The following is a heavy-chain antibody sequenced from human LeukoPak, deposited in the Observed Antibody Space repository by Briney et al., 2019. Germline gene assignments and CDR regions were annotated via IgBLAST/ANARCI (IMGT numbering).Heavy chain of an antibody. D-gene: IGHD6-6*01. CDR2: IHKSGST. CDR3: AREGSMTARPFVSIDY. V-gene: IGHV4-4*07. CDR1: GGSISSYY. J-gene: IGHJ4*02. Sequence: SETQSLTCTVSGGSISSYYWSWIRQPAGKGLEWIGRIHKSGSTDYNPSLKSRVTMSIDTSKNQFSLKLSSVTAADTAVYYCAREGSMTARPFVSIDYWGQGTLVTVSS.